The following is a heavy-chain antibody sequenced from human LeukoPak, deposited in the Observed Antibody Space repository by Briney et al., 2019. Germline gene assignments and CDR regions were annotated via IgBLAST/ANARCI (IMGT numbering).Heavy chain of an antibody. CDR2: ISSSSSYI. V-gene: IGHV3-21*01. J-gene: IGHJ4*02. CDR3: APDGGVVVVAATPNDY. CDR1: GFTFSSYS. D-gene: IGHD2-15*01. Sequence: PGGSLRLSCAASGFTFSSYSMNWVRQAPGKGLEWVSSISSSSSYIYYADSVKGRFTISRGNAKNSLYLQMNSLRAEDTAVYYRAPDGGVVVVAATPNDYWGQGTLVTVSS.